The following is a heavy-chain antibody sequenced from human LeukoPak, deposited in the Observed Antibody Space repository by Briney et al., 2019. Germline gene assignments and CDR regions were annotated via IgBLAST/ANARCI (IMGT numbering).Heavy chain of an antibody. J-gene: IGHJ4*02. Sequence: GASVKVSCKASGYTFTRYYLHWVRQAPGQGLEWVSIINPSGASTSYEQKFQGRVTMTSDTSTSRVYMELSSLRSEDTAVYYCARGIVTAAGTGGWYFDYWGQGTLVTVSS. CDR2: INPSGAST. CDR3: ARGIVTAAGTGGWYFDY. D-gene: IGHD6-13*01. V-gene: IGHV1-46*01. CDR1: GYTFTRYY.